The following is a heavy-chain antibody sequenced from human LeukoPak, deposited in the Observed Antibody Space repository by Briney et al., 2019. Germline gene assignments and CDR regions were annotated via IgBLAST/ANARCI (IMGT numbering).Heavy chain of an antibody. V-gene: IGHV1-24*01. J-gene: IGHJ4*02. CDR2: FDPEDGET. CDR1: GYTLTELS. CDR3: ATDLSPIVGATDFDY. D-gene: IGHD1-26*01. Sequence: ASVKVSCKASGYTLTELSMHWVRQAPGKGLEWMGGFDPEDGETIYAQKFQGRVTMTEDTSTDTAHMELSSLRSEDTAVYYCATDLSPIVGATDFDYWGQGTLVTVSS.